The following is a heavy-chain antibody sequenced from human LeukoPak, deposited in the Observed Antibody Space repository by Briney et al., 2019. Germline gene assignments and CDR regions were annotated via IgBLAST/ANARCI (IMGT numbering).Heavy chain of an antibody. J-gene: IGHJ4*02. CDR1: GGSISNHY. D-gene: IGHD6-6*01. V-gene: IGHV4-59*11. CDR2: IYSSGST. Sequence: SETLSLTCSVSGGSISNHYWSWIRQAPGKTLEYIGNIYSSGSTYYNPSLKSRLTISLDTSQNQFSLRLTSVGAADTAVYYCAREGGVARPGLDYWGQGTLVAVSS. CDR3: AREGGVARPGLDY.